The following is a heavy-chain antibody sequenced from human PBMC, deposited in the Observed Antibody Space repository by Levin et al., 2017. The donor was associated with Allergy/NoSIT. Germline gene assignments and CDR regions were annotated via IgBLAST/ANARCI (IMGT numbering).Heavy chain of an antibody. D-gene: IGHD4-23*01. J-gene: IGHJ4*02. CDR3: ARASTVVTGFDY. Sequence: TGGSLRLSCKGSGYSFTSYWIGWVRQMPGKGLEWMGIIYPGDSDTRYSPSFQGQVTISADKSISTAYLQWSSLKASDTAMYYCARASTVVTGFDYWGQGTLVTVSS. CDR1: GYSFTSYW. V-gene: IGHV5-51*01. CDR2: IYPGDSDT.